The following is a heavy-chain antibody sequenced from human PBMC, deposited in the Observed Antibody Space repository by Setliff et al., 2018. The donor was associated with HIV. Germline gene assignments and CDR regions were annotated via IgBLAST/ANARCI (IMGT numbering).Heavy chain of an antibody. CDR3: ARGGDYYDSTGARAGFDF. J-gene: IGHJ3*01. Sequence: SQTLSLTCAVSGDSVTSRNWWSWVRQAPGKGLDWIGEIYHNGITNYNPSLKSRLIMSLDKSKNEISLKLSSVTATDTAAYYCARGGDYYDSTGARAGFDFWGQGTMVTVSS. V-gene: IGHV4-4*02. D-gene: IGHD3-22*01. CDR1: GDSVTSRNW. CDR2: IYHNGIT.